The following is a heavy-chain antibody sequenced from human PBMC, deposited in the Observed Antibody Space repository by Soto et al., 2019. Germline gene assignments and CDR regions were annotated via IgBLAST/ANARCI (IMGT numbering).Heavy chain of an antibody. J-gene: IGHJ5*02. CDR2: MNPNSGNT. D-gene: IGHD2-2*01. CDR3: ARRQSGSSSRRNGFDP. V-gene: IGHV1-8*01. Sequence: QVQLVQSGAEVKKPGASVKVSCKASGYTFTSYDINWVRQATGQGLEWMGWMNPNSGNTGYAQKFQGRVTMTRNTSISTAYMELSSLRSEDTAVYYCARRQSGSSSRRNGFDPWGQGTLVTVSS. CDR1: GYTFTSYD.